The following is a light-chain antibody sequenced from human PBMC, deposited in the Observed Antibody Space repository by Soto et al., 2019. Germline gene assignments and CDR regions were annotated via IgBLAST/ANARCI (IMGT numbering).Light chain of an antibody. V-gene: IGKV3-20*01. CDR3: QQYGSSPLT. J-gene: IGKJ4*01. CDR2: GAF. CDR1: QSVSSY. Sequence: EIVLTQSPATLSLSPREIATLSFMASQSVSSYLAWYQQKPGQAPRLLIYGAFSRATGIPDRFSGGGSGTDFTLTISRLEPEDFAVYYCQQYGSSPLTFGGGTKVDIK.